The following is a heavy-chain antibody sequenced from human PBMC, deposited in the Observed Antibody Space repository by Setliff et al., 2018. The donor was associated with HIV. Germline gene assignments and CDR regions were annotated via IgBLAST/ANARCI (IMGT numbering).Heavy chain of an antibody. CDR2: IYCSGST. D-gene: IGHD1-7*01. Sequence: SETLSLTCTVSGGSISSYYWSWIRQPPGKGLEWIGYIYCSGSTNYNPSLKSRVTISVDTSKNQFSLKLSSVTAADTAVYYCARGDGTKYYYYYYMDVWGKGPRSP. CDR3: ARGDGTKYYYYYYMDV. J-gene: IGHJ6*03. CDR1: GGSISSYY. V-gene: IGHV4-59*01.